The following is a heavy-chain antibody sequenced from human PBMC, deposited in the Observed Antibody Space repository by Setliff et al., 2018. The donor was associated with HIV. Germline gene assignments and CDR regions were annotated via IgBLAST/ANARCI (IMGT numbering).Heavy chain of an antibody. Sequence: PSETLSLTCTVSGGSISSANYYWSWIRQPPGKGLEWIGYIYYSGSTNYNPSLESRVTISVDTSKNQFSLKLSSVTAADTAVYYCARVSCSSTSCYDYYYYGMDVWGQGTTVTVSS. J-gene: IGHJ6*02. CDR2: IYYSGST. CDR3: ARVSCSSTSCYDYYYYGMDV. V-gene: IGHV4-30-4*08. CDR1: GGSISSANYY. D-gene: IGHD2-2*01.